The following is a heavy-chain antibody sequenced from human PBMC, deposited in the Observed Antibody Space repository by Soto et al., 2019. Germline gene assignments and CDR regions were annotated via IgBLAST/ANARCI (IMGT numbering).Heavy chain of an antibody. CDR3: ARDIYRGVAVAGTFEY. CDR1: GFTFRSYA. J-gene: IGHJ4*02. CDR2: IWYDGSKE. V-gene: IGHV3-33*01. D-gene: IGHD6-19*01. Sequence: QVQLVESGGGVVQPGRSLRVSCAASGFTFRSYAMHWVRQAPGKGLEWVASIWYDGSKEYYAESVKGRFTISRDSSKNTLYLQMNSLRAEDPAVYYWARDIYRGVAVAGTFEYWGQGTLVTVSS.